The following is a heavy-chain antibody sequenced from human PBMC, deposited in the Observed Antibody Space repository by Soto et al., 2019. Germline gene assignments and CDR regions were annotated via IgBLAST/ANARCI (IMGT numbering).Heavy chain of an antibody. CDR1: GGTFSSYA. V-gene: IGHV1-69*13. Sequence: AASVKVSCKASGGTFSSYAISWVRQAPGQGLEWMGGIIPIFGTANYAQKFQGRVTITADESTSTAYMELSSLRSDDTAVYDCARGGLSRAWDYWGQGTLVTVSS. CDR3: ARGGLSRAWDY. D-gene: IGHD3-16*01. CDR2: IIPIFGTA. J-gene: IGHJ4*02.